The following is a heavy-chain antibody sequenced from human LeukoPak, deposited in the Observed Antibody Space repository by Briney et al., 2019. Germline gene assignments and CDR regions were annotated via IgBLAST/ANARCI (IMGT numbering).Heavy chain of an antibody. D-gene: IGHD3-22*01. CDR1: GGSFSGYY. CDR2: INHSGST. Sequence: SETLSLTCAVYGGSFSGYYWSWIRQPPGKGLEWMGEINHSGSTNYNPSLKSRVTISVDTSKNQFSLKLSSVTAADTAVYYCARDYYDSSGYYGQGDYWGQGTLVTVSS. V-gene: IGHV4-34*01. CDR3: ARDYYDSSGYYGQGDY. J-gene: IGHJ4*02.